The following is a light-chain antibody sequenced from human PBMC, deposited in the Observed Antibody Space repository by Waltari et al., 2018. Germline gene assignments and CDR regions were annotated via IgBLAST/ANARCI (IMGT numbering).Light chain of an antibody. CDR1: QSVYNF. J-gene: IGKJ4*01. CDR3: QQRANWPPLT. CDR2: GAS. Sequence: EVVLTQSPATLSWSPGERATLSCRASQSVYNFLAWYQQKPGQAPRLLIYGASQRATGIPARFSGSGSGTDFTLTISSLEPEDVAVYYCQQRANWPPLTFGGGTKVEIK. V-gene: IGKV3-11*01.